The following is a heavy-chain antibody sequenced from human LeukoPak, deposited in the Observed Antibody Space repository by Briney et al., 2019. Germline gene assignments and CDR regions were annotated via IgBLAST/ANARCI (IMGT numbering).Heavy chain of an antibody. Sequence: SSETLSLTCTVSGGSISSGSYYWSWIRQPAGKGLEWIGRIYTSGSTNYNPSLKSRVTISVDTSKNQFSLKLSSVTAADTALYFCAKGQGFSSTWYADHWGQGTLVTVSS. CDR3: AKGQGFSSTWYADH. V-gene: IGHV4-61*02. D-gene: IGHD6-13*01. CDR2: IYTSGST. CDR1: GGSISSGSYY. J-gene: IGHJ5*02.